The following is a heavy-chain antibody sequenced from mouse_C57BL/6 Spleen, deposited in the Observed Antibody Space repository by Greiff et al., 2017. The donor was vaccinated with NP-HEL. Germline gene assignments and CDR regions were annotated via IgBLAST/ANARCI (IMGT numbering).Heavy chain of an antibody. D-gene: IGHD1-1*01. CDR2: IDPNSGGT. CDR3: ARRDVADAMDY. J-gene: IGHJ4*01. CDR1: GYTFTSYW. Sequence: QVQLKQPGAELVKPGASVKLSCKASGYTFTSYWMHWVKQRPGRGLEWIGRIDPNSGGTKYNEKFKSKATLTVDKPSSTAYMQLSSLTSEDSAVYYCARRDVADAMDYWGQGTSVTVSS. V-gene: IGHV1-72*01.